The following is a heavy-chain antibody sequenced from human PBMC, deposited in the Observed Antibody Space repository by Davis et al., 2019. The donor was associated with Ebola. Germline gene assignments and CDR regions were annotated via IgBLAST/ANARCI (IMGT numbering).Heavy chain of an antibody. V-gene: IGHV3-48*04. CDR3: AKGRTIPLALDF. Sequence: GESLKISCAASGLTVSSTYMNWVRQAPGKGLEWVSYISSSSSTIYYADSVKGRFTISRDNAKNALYLQMNSLRGEDTAFYYCAKGRTIPLALDFWGRGTLVTVSS. J-gene: IGHJ4*02. CDR1: GLTVSSTY. CDR2: ISSSSSTI. D-gene: IGHD2-2*02.